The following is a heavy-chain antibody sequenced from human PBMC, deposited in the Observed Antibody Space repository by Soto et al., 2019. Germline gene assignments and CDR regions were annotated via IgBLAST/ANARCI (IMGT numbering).Heavy chain of an antibody. J-gene: IGHJ4*02. D-gene: IGHD3-3*01. V-gene: IGHV3-30-3*01. CDR1: GFTFSSYA. CDR2: ISYDGSNK. CDR3: ARAGDDFWSGRSSFFDY. Sequence: QVQLVESGGGVVQPGRSLRLSCAASGFTFSSYAMHWVRQAPGKGLEWVAVISYDGSNKYYADSVKGRFTISRDNSKKTLYLQMNSLRAEDTAVYYCARAGDDFWSGRSSFFDYWGQGTLVTVSS.